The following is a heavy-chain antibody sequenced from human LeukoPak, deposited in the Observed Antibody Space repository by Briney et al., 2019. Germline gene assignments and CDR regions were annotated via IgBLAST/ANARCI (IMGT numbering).Heavy chain of an antibody. D-gene: IGHD3-16*01. Sequence: PGGSLRLSCAASGFTFSSYDMHWVRQATGKGLEWVSAIGTAGDTYYPGSVKGRFTISRENAKNSLYPQMNSLRAEDTAVYYCARDDGAITFGGVSYGMDVWGQGTTVTVSS. CDR3: ARDDGAITFGGVSYGMDV. CDR1: GFTFSSYD. CDR2: IGTAGDT. V-gene: IGHV3-13*01. J-gene: IGHJ6*02.